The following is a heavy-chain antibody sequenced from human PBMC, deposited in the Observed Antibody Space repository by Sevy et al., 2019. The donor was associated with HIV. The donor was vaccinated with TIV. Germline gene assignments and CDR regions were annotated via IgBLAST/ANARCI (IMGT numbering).Heavy chain of an antibody. J-gene: IGHJ4*02. V-gene: IGHV3-23*01. CDR3: ASGDTTMITDLDY. CDR2: INNGGST. D-gene: IGHD5-18*01. Sequence: GGSRRLSCGASGFTISNYAMSWVRQAPGKGPEWVSGINNGGSTYYADSVKGRFTISRDNSKKMVFLQMNSLRAEDTAVYYCASGDTTMITDLDYWGQGALVTVSS. CDR1: GFTISNYA.